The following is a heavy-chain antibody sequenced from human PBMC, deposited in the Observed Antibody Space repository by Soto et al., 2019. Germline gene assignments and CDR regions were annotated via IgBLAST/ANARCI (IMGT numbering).Heavy chain of an antibody. V-gene: IGHV4-31*03. CDR1: GASINSSGYY. CDR3: ARSPSVEVAGQQWSTYYYYGLDV. Sequence: QVQLQESGPGLVKPSQTLSLTCTVSGASINSSGYYWTWVRQHPRKGLEWIGYIYHSGSTYYRPSLKSRLIISLDRSKNQFSLKLSSVTAADTAVYYCARSPSVEVAGQQWSTYYYYGLDVWGQGTTVTVSS. CDR2: IYHSGST. D-gene: IGHD6-19*01. J-gene: IGHJ6*02.